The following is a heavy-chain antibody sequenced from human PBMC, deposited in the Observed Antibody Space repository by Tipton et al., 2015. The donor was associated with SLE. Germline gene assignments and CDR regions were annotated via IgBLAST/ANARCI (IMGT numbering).Heavy chain of an antibody. J-gene: IGHJ4*02. CDR3: ASSHGYFFDY. CDR2: IYYSGST. V-gene: IGHV4-31*03. Sequence: TLSLTCTVSGGSISSGGYYWSWIRQHPEKGLEWIGYIYYSGSTYYNPSLKSRLSISVDTSKNQFSLKLSSVTAADTAVYYCASSHGYFFDYWGQGTLVTVSS. CDR1: GGSISSGGYY.